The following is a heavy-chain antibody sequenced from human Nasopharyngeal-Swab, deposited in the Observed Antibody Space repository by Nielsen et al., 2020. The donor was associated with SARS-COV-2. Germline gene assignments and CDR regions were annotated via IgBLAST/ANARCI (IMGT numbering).Heavy chain of an antibody. D-gene: IGHD3-10*01. V-gene: IGHV3-23*01. Sequence: GESLKISCAASGFTFSSYAMSWVRQAPGKGLEWVSAISGSGGSTYYADSVKGRFTISRDNSKNTLYLQMNSLRAEDTALYYCAKDIGYYYGSGPWYFDLWGRGTLVTVSS. CDR2: ISGSGGST. J-gene: IGHJ2*01. CDR1: GFTFSSYA. CDR3: AKDIGYYYGSGPWYFDL.